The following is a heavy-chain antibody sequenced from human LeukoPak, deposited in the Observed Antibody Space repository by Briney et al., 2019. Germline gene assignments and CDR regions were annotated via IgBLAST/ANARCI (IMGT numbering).Heavy chain of an antibody. Sequence: GGSLSLSCAASGFTFSGSAMHWVRQASGKGLEWVGRIRSKSNNYATAYSESVKGRFTISRDDSKNMAYLQLNSLKTEDTAVYYCTRPLYSSNCFDPWGQGTLVTVSS. CDR2: IRSKSNNYAT. V-gene: IGHV3-73*01. D-gene: IGHD6-13*01. CDR3: TRPLYSSNCFDP. J-gene: IGHJ5*02. CDR1: GFTFSGSA.